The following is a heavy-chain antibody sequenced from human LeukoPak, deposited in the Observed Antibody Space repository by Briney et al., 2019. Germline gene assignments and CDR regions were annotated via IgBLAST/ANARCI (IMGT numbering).Heavy chain of an antibody. CDR3: ARGRIVGTTNFDY. D-gene: IGHD1-26*01. CDR2: INGDGTTT. J-gene: IGHJ4*02. CDR1: GFTFSSYG. Sequence: PGGSLRLSCAASGFTFSSYGMHWVRQAPGEGLVWLSRINGDGTTTIYADSVKGRFTISRDNAKNTLYLQMNSLRAEDTAVYYCARGRIVGTTNFDYWGQGTLVTVSS. V-gene: IGHV3-74*01.